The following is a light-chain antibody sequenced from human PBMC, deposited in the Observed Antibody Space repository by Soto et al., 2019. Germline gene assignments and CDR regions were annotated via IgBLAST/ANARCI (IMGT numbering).Light chain of an antibody. V-gene: IGKV3-20*01. CDR2: GVF. Sequence: EIVLTQSPGTLCLSPGERATLTCRASQGVGSTYLAWYQRKPGQAPRILRYGVFSRDTGIPDRFSGSGSGTDFTLTISRLEPEDFAVYYCQQYGDSPWTFGQGTKVDIK. J-gene: IGKJ1*01. CDR3: QQYGDSPWT. CDR1: QGVGSTY.